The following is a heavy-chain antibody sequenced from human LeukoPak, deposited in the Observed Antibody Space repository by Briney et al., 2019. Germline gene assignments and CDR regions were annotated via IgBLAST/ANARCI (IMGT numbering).Heavy chain of an antibody. CDR2: IFYSGST. Sequence: SETLSLTCTVYGGSISSYYWSWIRQSPGKGLEWIGYIFYSGSTNYSPSLKSRVTISVDTSKNQFSLKLSSVTAADTAVYYCARGGSGPYPRLDYWGQGRLVTVSS. V-gene: IGHV4-59*01. J-gene: IGHJ4*02. CDR3: ARGGSGPYPRLDY. CDR1: GGSISSYY. D-gene: IGHD6-19*01.